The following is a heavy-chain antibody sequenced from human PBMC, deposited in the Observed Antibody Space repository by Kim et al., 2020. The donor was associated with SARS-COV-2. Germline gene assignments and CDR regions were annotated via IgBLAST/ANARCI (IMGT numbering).Heavy chain of an antibody. V-gene: IGHV3-15*01. Sequence: GAPVKGRFTISRDDSKNTLYLQINSLRTEDTAVYYCTTERPPSRNHALDIRGQGTMVTVSS. D-gene: IGHD1-1*01. J-gene: IGHJ3*02. CDR3: TTERPPSRNHALDI.